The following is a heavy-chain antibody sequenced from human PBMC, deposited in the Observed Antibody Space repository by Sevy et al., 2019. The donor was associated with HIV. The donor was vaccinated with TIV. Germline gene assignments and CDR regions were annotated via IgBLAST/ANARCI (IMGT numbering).Heavy chain of an antibody. V-gene: IGHV3-11*06. CDR1: AFSLSDNY. D-gene: IGHD3-10*01. J-gene: IGHJ3*01. CDR2: ISNSGPSR. Sequence: GGSLRLSCTSSAFSLSDNYISWIHQAPGKGLEWVSHISNSGPSRNYAGSVRGRFTISRDKAKNSVYLQMKSLTVEDTGVYFCAREMGDGPGTIGDIDVWGQGTMVTVSS. CDR3: AREMGDGPGTIGDIDV.